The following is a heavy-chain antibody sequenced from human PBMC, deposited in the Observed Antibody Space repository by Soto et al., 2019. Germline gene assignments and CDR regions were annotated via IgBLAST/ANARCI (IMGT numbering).Heavy chain of an antibody. J-gene: IGHJ4*02. V-gene: IGHV3-11*06. CDR2: ISGTSDSI. Sequence: QVQLVESGGGLVRPGGSLRLSCAASGFTFSDYYMSWLRQVPGKGLEWVAYISGTSDSIPYADSVKGRFTISRDNAKNSLYLRMNSLRAEDTAVYYCARVAVLTAAGTTDYWGQGTLVTVSS. CDR1: GFTFSDYY. D-gene: IGHD6-13*01. CDR3: ARVAVLTAAGTTDY.